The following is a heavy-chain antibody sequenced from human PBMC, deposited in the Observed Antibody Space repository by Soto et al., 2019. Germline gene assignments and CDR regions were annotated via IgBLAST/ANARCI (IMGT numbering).Heavy chain of an antibody. Sequence: ASVKVSCKASGYTFTVYYMHWVLQAPGQGLEWMGWINPNSGGTNYAQKFQGWVTMTRDTSISTAYMELSRLRSDDTAVYYCASVLRISVASNNWFYPCGQGTLVTVSS. CDR3: ASVLRISVASNNWFYP. J-gene: IGHJ5*02. V-gene: IGHV1-2*04. CDR1: GYTFTVYY. CDR2: INPNSGGT. D-gene: IGHD6-19*01.